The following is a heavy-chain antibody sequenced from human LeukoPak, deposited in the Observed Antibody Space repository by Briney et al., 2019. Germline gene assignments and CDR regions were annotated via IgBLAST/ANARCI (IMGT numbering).Heavy chain of an antibody. D-gene: IGHD6-19*01. Sequence: GGSLRLSCAAPGFTFSSYGMGWGRQAPGKGLEWVSGVSGSGASTYYADSVKGRFTISRDNSKNTLYLQMNSLRAEDTAVYYCAKGGGSYSSGWYYDYWGQGTLVTVSS. J-gene: IGHJ4*02. CDR1: GFTFSSYG. CDR3: AKGGGSYSSGWYYDY. V-gene: IGHV3-23*01. CDR2: VSGSGAST.